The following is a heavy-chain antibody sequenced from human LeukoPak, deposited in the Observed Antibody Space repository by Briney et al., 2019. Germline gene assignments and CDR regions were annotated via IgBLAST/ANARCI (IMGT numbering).Heavy chain of an antibody. Sequence: SETLSLTCTVSGGSINDHAWCWIRQPPGRGLEWIGCVYYTGSSEYNASLKSGLTISTDTSNNQLSLKVTSVTAADTAIYSCARLSRIATAGAYSYHSLDIWGQGTTVTVSS. J-gene: IGHJ6*02. V-gene: IGHV4-59*11. CDR1: GGSINDHA. CDR3: ARLSRIATAGAYSYHSLDI. D-gene: IGHD6-13*01. CDR2: VYYTGSS.